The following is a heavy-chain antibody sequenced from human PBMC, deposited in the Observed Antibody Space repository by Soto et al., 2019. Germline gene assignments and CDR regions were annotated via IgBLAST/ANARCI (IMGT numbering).Heavy chain of an antibody. CDR3: ARGGVRYCSSTSCYTPDDYYYYGMDV. J-gene: IGHJ6*02. V-gene: IGHV1-18*04. Sequence: ASVKVSCKASGYTFTSYGISWVRQAPGQGLEWMGWISAYNGNTNYAQKLQGRVIMTTDTSTSTAYMELRSLRSDDTAVYYCARGGVRYCSSTSCYTPDDYYYYGMDVWGQGTTVTVSS. CDR1: GYTFTSYG. D-gene: IGHD2-2*02. CDR2: ISAYNGNT.